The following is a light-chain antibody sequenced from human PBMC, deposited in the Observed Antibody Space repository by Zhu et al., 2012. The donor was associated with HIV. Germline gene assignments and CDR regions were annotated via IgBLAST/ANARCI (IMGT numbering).Light chain of an antibody. Sequence: DIQMTQSPSTLSASVGDRVTITCRASQSISNWLAWYQQKPGKAPKLLIYKASSLESEVPSRFSGSGSGTEFTLTISSLQPDDFATYYCQQYNSYSGTFGQGTKVEIK. CDR2: KAS. J-gene: IGKJ1*01. V-gene: IGKV1-5*03. CDR1: QSISNW. CDR3: QQYNSYSGT.